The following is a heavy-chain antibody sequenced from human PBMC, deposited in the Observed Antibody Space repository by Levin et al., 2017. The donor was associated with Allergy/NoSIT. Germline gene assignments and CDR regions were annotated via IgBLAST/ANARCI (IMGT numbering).Heavy chain of an antibody. CDR2: IKQDGSEK. Sequence: GGSLRLSCTASGFTFTSYWMSWVRQAPGKGLEWVATIKQDGSEKYYVDSVKGRFTISRDNAKNSLYLQMSSLRAEDTAVYYCAKEGQWGPFDYWGQGTLITVSS. J-gene: IGHJ4*02. CDR3: AKEGQWGPFDY. D-gene: IGHD6-19*01. CDR1: GFTFTSYW. V-gene: IGHV3-7*01.